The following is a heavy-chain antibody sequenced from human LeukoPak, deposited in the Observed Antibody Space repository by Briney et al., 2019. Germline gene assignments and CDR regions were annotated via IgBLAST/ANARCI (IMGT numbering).Heavy chain of an antibody. V-gene: IGHV1-2*02. CDR2: INPNSGDT. D-gene: IGHD1-26*01. J-gene: IGHJ4*02. CDR3: TRDDIVGARDFDY. Sequence: ASVKVSCKASGYTFTDYYIHWVRQAPGQGLEWMGWINPNSGDTKSARKLQGRLTMTRDTSITTAYMDLSRLTSDDTAVYYCTRDDIVGARDFDYWGQGTLVTVSS. CDR1: GYTFTDYY.